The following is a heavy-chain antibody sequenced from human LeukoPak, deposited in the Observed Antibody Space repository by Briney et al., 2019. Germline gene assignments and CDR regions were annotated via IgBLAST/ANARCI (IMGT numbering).Heavy chain of an antibody. Sequence: GGSLRLSCAASGFTVSSNYMSWVRQAPGKGLEWVANIKQDGSEKYYVDSVKGRFTISRDNAKNSLYLQMNSLRAEDTAVYYCARDTKYYDFWSGYPPPYFDYWGQGTLVTVSS. CDR2: IKQDGSEK. CDR1: GFTVSSNY. D-gene: IGHD3-3*01. V-gene: IGHV3-7*01. CDR3: ARDTKYYDFWSGYPPPYFDY. J-gene: IGHJ4*02.